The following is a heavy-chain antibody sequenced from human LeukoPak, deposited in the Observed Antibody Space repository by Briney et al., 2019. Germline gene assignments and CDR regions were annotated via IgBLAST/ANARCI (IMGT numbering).Heavy chain of an antibody. D-gene: IGHD2-2*01. CDR2: ISSSSRQI. J-gene: IGHJ4*02. Sequence: PGGSLRLSCAASGFTFSKYSMNWVRPAPGKGLEWVSSISSSSRQIDYADSLKGRFTISRDNAKNSLYLQMHSLRADDTAVYYCARDSTNFDFWGQGTLVTVSS. V-gene: IGHV3-21*01. CDR1: GFTFSKYS. CDR3: ARDSTNFDF.